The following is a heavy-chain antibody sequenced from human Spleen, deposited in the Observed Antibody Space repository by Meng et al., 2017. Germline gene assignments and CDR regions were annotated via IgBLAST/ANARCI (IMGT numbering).Heavy chain of an antibody. V-gene: IGHV3-33*01. J-gene: IGHJ4*02. Sequence: GESLKLSCAASGFTFSSYGMHWVRQAPGKGLEWVAVIWYDGSNEYYADSVKGRFTISRDNSKNMLNLQMNSLRAEDTAVYYFARDLAVAGYYFDYWGQGTLVTVSS. CDR1: GFTFSSYG. D-gene: IGHD6-19*01. CDR2: IWYDGSNE. CDR3: ARDLAVAGYYFDY.